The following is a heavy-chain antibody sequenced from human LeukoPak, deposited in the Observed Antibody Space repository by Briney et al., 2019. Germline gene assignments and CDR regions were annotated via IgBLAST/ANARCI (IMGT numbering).Heavy chain of an antibody. Sequence: GGSLQISCQGSGSSFTSYWIGWVRQLPGKGLEWRGFLYPGDSATRYSPSFQGQVTISADKSISTAYLQCSSLKASDTAMYYCARLGSVAAAGYYMDVWGKGTTVTVSS. V-gene: IGHV5-51*01. CDR3: ARLGSVAAAGYYMDV. CDR2: LYPGDSAT. D-gene: IGHD6-13*01. CDR1: GSSFTSYW. J-gene: IGHJ6*03.